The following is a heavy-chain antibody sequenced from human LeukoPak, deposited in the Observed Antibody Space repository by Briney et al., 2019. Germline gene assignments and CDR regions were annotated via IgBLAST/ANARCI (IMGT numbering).Heavy chain of an antibody. V-gene: IGHV3-23*01. J-gene: IGHJ4*02. Sequence: PGGSLRLSCAVSGFAFNNYAMSWVRQAPGKGLEWVSTITVNGRYTYYADSVKGRFTISRDKSMNTLLLQMSSLRAEDTAVYYCVKVSGMYSSSWPTDIWGQGTLVTVSS. CDR2: ITVNGRYT. CDR3: VKVSGMYSSSWPTDI. D-gene: IGHD6-13*01. CDR1: GFAFNNYA.